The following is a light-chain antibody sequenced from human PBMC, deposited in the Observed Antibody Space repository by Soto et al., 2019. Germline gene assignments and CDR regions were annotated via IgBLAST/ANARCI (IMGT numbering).Light chain of an antibody. V-gene: IGLV2-14*01. CDR1: SSDVGSYNY. CDR2: GVS. Sequence: QSALTQPASVSGSPGQSITISCTGTSSDVGSYNYVSWYQQHPGKAPKLMIYGVSDRPSGISSRFSGSKSGNTASLTISGRQTEDEADYYCSSYTSSSTLFGTGTKVTVL. CDR3: SSYTSSSTL. J-gene: IGLJ1*01.